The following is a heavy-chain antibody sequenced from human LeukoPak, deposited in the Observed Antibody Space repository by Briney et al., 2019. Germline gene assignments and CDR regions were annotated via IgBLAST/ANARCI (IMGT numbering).Heavy chain of an antibody. CDR3: AKDRIAVAGTAFDY. Sequence: GGSLRLSCAASGFTFSNYGMHWVRQAPGKGLEWVAVIWYDGSNKYYADSVKGRFTISRDNSKNTLYLQMNSLRAEDTAVYYCAKDRIAVAGTAFDYWGQGTLVTVSS. D-gene: IGHD6-19*01. V-gene: IGHV3-33*06. CDR1: GFTFSNYG. CDR2: IWYDGSNK. J-gene: IGHJ4*02.